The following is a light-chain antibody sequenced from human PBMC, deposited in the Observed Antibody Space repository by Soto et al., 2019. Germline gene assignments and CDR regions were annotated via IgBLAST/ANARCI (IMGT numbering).Light chain of an antibody. Sequence: QSALTQPASVSGSPGQSITISCTGTSSDVGSYNLVSWYQQHPGKAPKLMIYEGSKRPSGVSNRFSGSKSGNTASLTISGLQAEDEADYYCCSYAGSSTNVFGTGTKLTFL. CDR2: EGS. CDR3: CSYAGSSTNV. V-gene: IGLV2-23*01. CDR1: SSDVGSYNL. J-gene: IGLJ1*01.